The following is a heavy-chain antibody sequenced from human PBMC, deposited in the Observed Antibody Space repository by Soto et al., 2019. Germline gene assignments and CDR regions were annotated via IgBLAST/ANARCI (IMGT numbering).Heavy chain of an antibody. CDR3: ARRWGMGFDY. CDR2: IYYSGGT. V-gene: IGHV4-59*01. Sequence: QVQLQESGPGLVKPSETLSLTCTVSGGSISSSYWSWIRQPPGKGLEWIGYIYYSGGTNYNHSLRSRVTISVDTSKNQFSLKLSAVTAADTAVYYCARRWGMGFDYWGQGTLVTVSS. D-gene: IGHD3-16*01. CDR1: GGSISSSY. J-gene: IGHJ4*02.